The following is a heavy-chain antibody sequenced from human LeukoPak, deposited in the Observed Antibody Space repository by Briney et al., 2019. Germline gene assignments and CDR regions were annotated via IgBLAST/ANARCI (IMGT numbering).Heavy chain of an antibody. J-gene: IGHJ4*02. D-gene: IGHD3-22*01. V-gene: IGHV4-39*07. CDR3: ARDRAARGHYDSSGYYSLYY. CDR2: IYYSGST. CDR1: GGSISSSSYY. Sequence: SETLSLTCTVSGGSISSSSYYWGWIRQPPGKGLEWIGRIYYSGSTYYNPSLKSRVTISVDTSKNQFSLKLSSVTAADTAVYYCARDRAARGHYDSSGYYSLYYWGQGTLVTVSS.